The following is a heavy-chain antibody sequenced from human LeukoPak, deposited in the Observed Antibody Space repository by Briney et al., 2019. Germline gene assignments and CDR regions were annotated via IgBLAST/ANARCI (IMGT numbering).Heavy chain of an antibody. CDR1: GFTFSSYG. D-gene: IGHD6-19*01. CDR2: ISGSGGST. Sequence: HPGGSLRLSCAASGFTFSSYGMSWVRQAPGKGLEWVSAISGSGGSTYYADSVKGRFTISRDNSKSTLYLQMNSLRAEDTAVYYCAKESHAYSSGWIKGENWFDPWGQGTLVTVSS. J-gene: IGHJ5*02. V-gene: IGHV3-23*01. CDR3: AKESHAYSSGWIKGENWFDP.